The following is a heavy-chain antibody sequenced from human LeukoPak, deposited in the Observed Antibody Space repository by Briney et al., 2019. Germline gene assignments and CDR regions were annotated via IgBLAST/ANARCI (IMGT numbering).Heavy chain of an antibody. D-gene: IGHD3-10*01. CDR1: VATFSRYW. CDR3: TTGIGNYYYY. CDR2: VKSDGSDT. Sequence: GGALRLSCAASVATFSRYWMHWGRQAPGEGLLWVSRVKSDGSDTIYADSVKGRFTISRDNAKNTLYLQMASLRAEDTAVYYCTTGIGNYYYYWGQGTLVTVAS. V-gene: IGHV3-74*01. J-gene: IGHJ4*02.